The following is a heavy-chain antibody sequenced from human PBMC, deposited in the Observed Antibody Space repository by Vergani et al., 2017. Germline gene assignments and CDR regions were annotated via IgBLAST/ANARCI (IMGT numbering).Heavy chain of an antibody. CDR1: GGSFSGYY. CDR3: ARRWDTAMARYWYFDL. Sequence: QVQLQQWGAGLLKPSETLSLTCAVYGGSFSGYYWSWIRQPPGKGLEWIGEINHSGSTNYNPSLKIRVTISVYTSKNQFFLKLSSVTAADTAVYYCARRWDTAMARYWYFDLWGRGTLVTVSS. D-gene: IGHD5-18*01. J-gene: IGHJ2*01. V-gene: IGHV4-34*01. CDR2: INHSGST.